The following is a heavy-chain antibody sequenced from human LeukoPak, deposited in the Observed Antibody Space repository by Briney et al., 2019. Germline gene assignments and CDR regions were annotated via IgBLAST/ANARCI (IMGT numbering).Heavy chain of an antibody. CDR2: ISYSGST. V-gene: IGHV4-59*01. CDR3: ARGNAN. J-gene: IGHJ4*02. Sequence: SEALSLTCTVSGGSINSYYWSWIRQPPGKGLEWIGHISYSGSTNYNPSLKSRVSISVDKSKNQFFLKLNSVTAADTALYYCARGNANWGQGTLVTVSS. CDR1: GGSINSYY.